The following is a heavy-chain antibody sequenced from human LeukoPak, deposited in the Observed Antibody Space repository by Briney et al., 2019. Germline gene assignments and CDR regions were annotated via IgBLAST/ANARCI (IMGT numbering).Heavy chain of an antibody. CDR2: IIPIFGTA. CDR1: GGTFSSYA. J-gene: IGHJ4*02. D-gene: IGHD5-24*01. Sequence: ASVKVSCKASGGTFSSYAISWVRQAPGQGLEWMGGIIPIFGTANYAQKFQGRVTITADESTSTAYMELSSLRSEDTAVYYCASDPSSEMATTYWGQGTLVTVSS. V-gene: IGHV1-69*13. CDR3: ASDPSSEMATTY.